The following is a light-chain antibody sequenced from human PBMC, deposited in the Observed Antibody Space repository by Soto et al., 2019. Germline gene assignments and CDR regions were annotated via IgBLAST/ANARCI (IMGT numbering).Light chain of an antibody. V-gene: IGKV4-1*01. CDR1: QSVLYSSNNKNY. Sequence: EIVVTQSPDSLAVSLGERATINCKSSQSVLYSSNNKNYLAWYQQKPRQPPKLLINWASTRESGVPDRFSGGGSGTDFTLTISSLQAEDVAVYYCQQYYNTPLTFGGGTKVEIK. CDR3: QQYYNTPLT. CDR2: WAS. J-gene: IGKJ4*01.